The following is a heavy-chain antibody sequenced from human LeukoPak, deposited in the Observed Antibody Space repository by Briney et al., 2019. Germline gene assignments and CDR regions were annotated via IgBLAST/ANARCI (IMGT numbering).Heavy chain of an antibody. CDR3: AREKISPLWGDAFDI. CDR2: INPNSGGT. V-gene: IGHV1-2*06. D-gene: IGHD2-21*01. Sequence: ASVKVSCKASGYTFTGYYMHWVRQAPGQGLEWMGRINPNSGGTNYAQKFQGRVTMTRDTSISTAYMELSRLRSDDTAVYYCAREKISPLWGDAFDIWGQGTMGTVSS. CDR1: GYTFTGYY. J-gene: IGHJ3*02.